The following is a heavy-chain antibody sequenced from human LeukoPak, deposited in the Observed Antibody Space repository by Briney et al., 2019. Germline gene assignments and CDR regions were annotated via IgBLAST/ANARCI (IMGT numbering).Heavy chain of an antibody. CDR3: ARASVGGRDLVNWFDP. J-gene: IGHJ5*02. CDR2: INPDSGGT. V-gene: IGHV1-2*02. Sequence: ASVKVSCKTSGYTFTDYYIHWVRQAPGQGLEWMGWINPDSGGTNYAQKFQGRVTVTSDTSIRTVYMDMSSLRSDDTAVYYCARASVGGRDLVNWFDPWGQGTLVTVSS. CDR1: GYTFTDYY. D-gene: IGHD2-15*01.